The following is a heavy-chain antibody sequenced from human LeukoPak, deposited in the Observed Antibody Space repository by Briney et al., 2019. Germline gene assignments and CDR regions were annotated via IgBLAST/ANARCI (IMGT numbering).Heavy chain of an antibody. CDR1: GGSISSSSYY. J-gene: IGHJ4*02. CDR3: ARHVRGSSDFDY. Sequence: SETLSLTCTVSGGSISSSSYYWGWIRQPPGKGLEWIGSIYYSGSTYYNPSLKSRVTISVDASKNQFSLKLSSVTAADTAVYYCARHVRGSSDFDYWGQGTLVTVSS. V-gene: IGHV4-39*01. CDR2: IYYSGST. D-gene: IGHD1-26*01.